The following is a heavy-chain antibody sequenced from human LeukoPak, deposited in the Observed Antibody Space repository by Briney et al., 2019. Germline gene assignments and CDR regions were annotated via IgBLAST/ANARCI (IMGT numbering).Heavy chain of an antibody. CDR1: GFTFSSYW. CDR3: ARNGSYYYYYYYMDV. V-gene: IGHV3-74*01. CDR2: INSDGSST. Sequence: GSLRLSCAASGFTFSSYWIHWVRQAPGKGLVWVSRINSDGSSTSYADSVKGRFTISRDNAKNTLYLQMNSLRAEDTAVYYCARNGSYYYYYYYMDVWGKGTTVTVSS. J-gene: IGHJ6*03. D-gene: IGHD1-14*01.